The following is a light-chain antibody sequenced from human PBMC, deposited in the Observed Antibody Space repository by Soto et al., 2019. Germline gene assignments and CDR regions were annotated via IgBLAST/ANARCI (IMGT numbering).Light chain of an antibody. CDR3: AAWDDSLSAVL. Sequence: QAVVTQPPSASGTPGQRVTISCSGGSTNIGNNAVYWYQHLPGTAPKLLIYRSDRRPSGVPERISGSKSGSSASLAISGLRSEDEADYYCAAWDDSLSAVLFGGGTKLTVL. CDR1: STNIGNNA. CDR2: RSD. J-gene: IGLJ2*01. V-gene: IGLV1-47*01.